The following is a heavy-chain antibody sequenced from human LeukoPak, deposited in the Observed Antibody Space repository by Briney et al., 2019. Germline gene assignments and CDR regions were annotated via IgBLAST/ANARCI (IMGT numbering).Heavy chain of an antibody. V-gene: IGHV3-30*04. Sequence: GGSLRLSCAASGFTFSSYAMHWVRQAPGKGLEWVAVISYDGSNKYYADSVKGRFTISRDNSKNTLYLQMNSLRAEDTAVYYCARDGVRYCSGGSCYHSAGFDDWGQGTLVTVSS. D-gene: IGHD2-15*01. CDR3: ARDGVRYCSGGSCYHSAGFDD. J-gene: IGHJ4*02. CDR1: GFTFSSYA. CDR2: ISYDGSNK.